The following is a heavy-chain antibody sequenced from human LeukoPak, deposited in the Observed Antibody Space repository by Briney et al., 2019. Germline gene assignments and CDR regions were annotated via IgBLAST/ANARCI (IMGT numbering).Heavy chain of an antibody. J-gene: IGHJ4*02. V-gene: IGHV5-51*01. Sequence: GESLKISCKGSGYSFTSYWIGWVRQMPGKGLEWMGIIYPGDSDTRYSPSFQGQVTISADKSISTAYLQWSSLKASDTAMYHCARPIWRDGYNFYYWGQGTLVTVSS. CDR3: ARPIWRDGYNFYY. CDR1: GYSFTSYW. D-gene: IGHD3-3*01. CDR2: IYPGDSDT.